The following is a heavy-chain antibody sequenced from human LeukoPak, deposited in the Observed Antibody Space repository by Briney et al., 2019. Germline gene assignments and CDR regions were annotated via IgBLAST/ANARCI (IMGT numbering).Heavy chain of an antibody. CDR2: IYPGDSDT. Sequence: GESLKISCKGSGYSFTSYWIGWVRQMPGKGLEWMGIIYPGDSDTRYSPSFQGQVTISADKSISTAYLQWSSLKASDTAMYYCARRSGRQRTAAAFDIWGQGTMVTASS. CDR1: GYSFTSYW. V-gene: IGHV5-51*01. CDR3: ARRSGRQRTAAAFDI. J-gene: IGHJ3*02. D-gene: IGHD1-26*01.